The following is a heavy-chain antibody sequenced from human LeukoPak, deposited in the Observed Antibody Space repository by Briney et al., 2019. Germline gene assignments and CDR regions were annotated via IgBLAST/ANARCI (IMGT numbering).Heavy chain of an antibody. CDR3: ARVQYQLLFEGNWFDP. D-gene: IGHD2-2*01. J-gene: IGHJ5*02. Sequence: ASVKVSCKASEYTFTGYYIHWVRQAPGQGLEWMGWINPNSGDTHYAQKLQGRVTMTRATSISTAYMDMNSLISDDTAVYYCARVQYQLLFEGNWFDPWGQGTLVTVSS. V-gene: IGHV1-2*02. CDR2: INPNSGDT. CDR1: EYTFTGYY.